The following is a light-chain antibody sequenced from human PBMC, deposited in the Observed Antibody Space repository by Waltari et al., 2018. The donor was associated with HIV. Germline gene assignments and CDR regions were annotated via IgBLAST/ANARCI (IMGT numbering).Light chain of an antibody. V-gene: IGKV3-11*01. CDR2: GAS. CDR1: QSVSSY. J-gene: IGKJ5*01. Sequence: EIVLTQSPATLSLSPGERATLSCRASQSVSSYLAWYQQKPGQAPRLLIYGASSRATGIPARFSGSGSGTDFTLTISSLEPGDFGVYYCHQRSNWPITFGQGTTGD. CDR3: HQRSNWPIT.